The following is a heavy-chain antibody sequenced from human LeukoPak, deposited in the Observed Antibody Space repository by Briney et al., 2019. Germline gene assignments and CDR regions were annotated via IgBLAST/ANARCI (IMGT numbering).Heavy chain of an antibody. CDR2: IFPSGGEI. CDR1: GFTFSTFA. D-gene: IGHD3-10*01. Sequence: GGSLRLSCEASGFTFSTFAMIWVRQPPGKGLEWVSSIFPSGGEIHYADSVRGRFTISRDNSKSTLSLQMDSLRAEDTAVYYCAKEIMVRGVIGYWGQGTLVTVSS. CDR3: AKEIMVRGVIGY. V-gene: IGHV3-23*01. J-gene: IGHJ4*02.